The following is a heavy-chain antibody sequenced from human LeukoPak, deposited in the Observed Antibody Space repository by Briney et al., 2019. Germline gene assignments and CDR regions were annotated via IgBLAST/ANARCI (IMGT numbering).Heavy chain of an antibody. V-gene: IGHV3-43*01. CDR3: AKDLGRLQFYFDY. CDR1: GFTFEDHT. J-gene: IGHJ4*02. D-gene: IGHD4-11*01. Sequence: GGTLRLSCEASGFTFEDHTMHWVRQAPGRGLEWVSLITWDADNTLYADSVRGRFTISRDNSKNSLYLQMNSLRNEGTAIYYCAKDLGRLQFYFDYWGQGTLVTVSS. CDR2: ITWDADNT.